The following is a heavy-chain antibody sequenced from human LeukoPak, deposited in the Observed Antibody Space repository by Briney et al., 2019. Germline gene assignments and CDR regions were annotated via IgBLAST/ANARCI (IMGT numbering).Heavy chain of an antibody. Sequence: GASVKVSCKASGGTFSSYAISWVRQAPGQGLEWMGRIIPILGIANYAQKFQGRVTITADKSTSTAYMELSSLRFEDTAVYYCGRDYGYCSSTSCYTGDYWGQGTLVTVSS. CDR3: GRDYGYCSSTSCYTGDY. J-gene: IGHJ4*02. CDR1: GGTFSSYA. V-gene: IGHV1-69*04. CDR2: IIPILGIA. D-gene: IGHD2-2*02.